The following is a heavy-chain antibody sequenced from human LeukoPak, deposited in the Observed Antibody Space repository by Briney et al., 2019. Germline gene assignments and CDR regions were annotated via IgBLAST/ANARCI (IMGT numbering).Heavy chain of an antibody. CDR1: GFTFSSYA. CDR2: ISYDGSNK. CDR3: ARDEGSFDY. Sequence: PGRSLRLSCAASGFTFSSYAMHWVRQAPGKGLEWVAVISYDGSNKYYADSVKGRFTISRDNSKNTLYLQMNSLRAEDTAVYYCARDEGSFDYWGQGTLVTVSS. J-gene: IGHJ4*02. V-gene: IGHV3-30-3*01.